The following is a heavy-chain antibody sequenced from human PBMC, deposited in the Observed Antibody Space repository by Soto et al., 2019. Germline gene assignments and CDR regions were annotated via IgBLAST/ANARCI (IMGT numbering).Heavy chain of an antibody. V-gene: IGHV4-38-2*01. CDR2: VYQSGST. J-gene: IGHJ4*02. Sequence: PSETLSLTCAVSGDSISSGFYWTWIRQPPGKGLEWIGSVYQSGSTHYNPSLKSRVTISVDTSKNQFSLKMISVTASDTAVFYCEKIADFDYWGPGTLVTVSS. CDR1: GDSISSGFY. CDR3: EKIADFDY.